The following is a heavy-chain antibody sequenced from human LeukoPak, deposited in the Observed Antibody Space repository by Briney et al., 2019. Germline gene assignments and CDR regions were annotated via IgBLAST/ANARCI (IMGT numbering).Heavy chain of an antibody. CDR1: GGSISNYY. CDR3: ARQTGQKLPSLY. D-gene: IGHD1-1*01. Sequence: PSETLSLTCTVSGGSISNYYWSWIRQPPGKGLEWIGYISYSGSTNYNPSLKSRVTISLDTSKNQFSLKLSSVTAADTAVYYCARQTGQKLPSLYWGQGALVTVSS. V-gene: IGHV4-59*08. CDR2: ISYSGST. J-gene: IGHJ4*02.